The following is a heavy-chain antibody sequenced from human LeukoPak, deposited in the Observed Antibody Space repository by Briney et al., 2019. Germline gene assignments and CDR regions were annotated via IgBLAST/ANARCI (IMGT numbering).Heavy chain of an antibody. CDR2: MNPNSGNT. CDR3: ARGRAKALSFLIRYYYYMDV. D-gene: IGHD3-16*02. V-gene: IGHV1-8*01. Sequence: GASVKVSCKASGYTLTSYDINWVRQATGQGLEWRGWMNPNSGNTGYAQKFQGRVTMTRNTSISTAYMELSSLRSEDTAVYYCARGRAKALSFLIRYYYYMDVWGKGTTVTISS. J-gene: IGHJ6*03. CDR1: GYTLTSYD.